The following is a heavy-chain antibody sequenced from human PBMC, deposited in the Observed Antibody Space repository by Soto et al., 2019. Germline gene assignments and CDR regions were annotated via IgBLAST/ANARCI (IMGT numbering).Heavy chain of an antibody. CDR1: GFTFSSYG. D-gene: IGHD3-10*01. CDR2: ISYDGSNK. J-gene: IGHJ6*02. V-gene: IGHV3-30*18. CDR3: AKVRFGELLPYYYYYGMDV. Sequence: HPGGSLRLSCAASGFTFSSYGMHWVRQAPGKGLEWVAVISYDGSNKYYADSVKGRFTISRDSSKNTLYLQMNSLRAEDTAVYYCAKVRFGELLPYYYYYGMDVWGQGTTVTVSS.